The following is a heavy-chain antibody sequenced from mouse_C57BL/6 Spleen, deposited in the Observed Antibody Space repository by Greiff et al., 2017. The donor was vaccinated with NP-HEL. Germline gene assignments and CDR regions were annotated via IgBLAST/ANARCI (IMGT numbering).Heavy chain of an antibody. J-gene: IGHJ3*01. Sequence: VKLMESGPGLVAPSQSLSITCTVSGFSLTSYGVDWVRQSPGKGLEWLGVIWGVGSTNYNSALKSRLSISKDNSKSQVFLKMNSLQTDDTAMYYCASRGSNWGFAYWGQGTLVTVSA. CDR2: IWGVGST. D-gene: IGHD4-1*02. V-gene: IGHV2-6*01. CDR1: GFSLTSYG. CDR3: ASRGSNWGFAY.